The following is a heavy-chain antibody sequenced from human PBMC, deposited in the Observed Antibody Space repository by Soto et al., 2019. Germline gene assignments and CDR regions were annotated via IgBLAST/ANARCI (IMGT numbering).Heavy chain of an antibody. V-gene: IGHV4-30-2*01. D-gene: IGHD1-7*01. CDR3: ATTESGTFDP. Sequence: QLQLQESGSGLVKPSQTLSLTCAVSGGSISSGGYSWSWIRQPPGKGLEWIGYIYHSASTYYNPSLKIRVTISVARSNNHFSLTLSSVPAADTAVYYSATTESGTFDPWCQGTLVTVSS. CDR1: GGSISSGGYS. J-gene: IGHJ5*02. CDR2: IYHSAST.